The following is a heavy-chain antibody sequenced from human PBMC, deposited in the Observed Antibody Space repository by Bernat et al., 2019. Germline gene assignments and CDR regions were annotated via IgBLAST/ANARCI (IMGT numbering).Heavy chain of an antibody. J-gene: IGHJ4*02. Sequence: VQLVESGGGVVQPGMSLRLSCAASGFTFSSYWMSWVRQAPGKGLEWVANIKQDGSEKYYVDSVKGRFTISRDNAKNSLYLQMNSLRAEDTAVYYCARDPLRRYYDSSGSRPYFDYWGQGTLVTVSS. V-gene: IGHV3-7*01. CDR2: IKQDGSEK. CDR1: GFTFSSYW. CDR3: ARDPLRRYYDSSGSRPYFDY. D-gene: IGHD3-22*01.